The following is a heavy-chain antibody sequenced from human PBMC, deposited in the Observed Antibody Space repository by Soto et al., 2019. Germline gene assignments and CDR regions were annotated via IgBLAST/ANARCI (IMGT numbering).Heavy chain of an antibody. Sequence: SETLSLTCTVSGGSISSYYWSWIRQPPGKGLEWIGYIYYSGSTNYNPSLKSRVTISVDTSKNQFSLKLSSVTAADTAVYYCARRVGLPGRYYYYYMDVWGKGTTVTVSS. CDR2: IYYSGST. J-gene: IGHJ6*03. D-gene: IGHD2-2*01. CDR1: GGSISSYY. V-gene: IGHV4-59*08. CDR3: ARRVGLPGRYYYYYMDV.